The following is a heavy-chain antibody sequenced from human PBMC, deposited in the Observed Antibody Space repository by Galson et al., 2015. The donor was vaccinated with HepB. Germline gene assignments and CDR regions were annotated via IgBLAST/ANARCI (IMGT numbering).Heavy chain of an antibody. J-gene: IGHJ3*02. V-gene: IGHV1-46*04. Sequence: SVKVSCKASGYTFTSYYMHWVRQAPGQGLEWMGIINPSGGSTSYAQKLQGRVTMTRGTSTSTVYMELSSLRSEDTAVYYCAREYYYDSSGYRTNHAFDIWGQGTMVTVSS. CDR1: GYTFTSYY. CDR2: INPSGGST. D-gene: IGHD3-22*01. CDR3: AREYYYDSSGYRTNHAFDI.